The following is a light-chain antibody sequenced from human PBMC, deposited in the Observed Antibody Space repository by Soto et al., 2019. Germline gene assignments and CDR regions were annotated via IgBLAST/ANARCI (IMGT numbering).Light chain of an antibody. CDR2: EVS. V-gene: IGLV2-14*01. CDR3: WSYTVRTTFV. Sequence: QSALTQPASVSGSPGQSITISCTGTSSDVGAYNHVSWYQHHPGKAPKLMIYEVSNRPSGLSDRFSGSKSDNTASLTISGLQAEDEADYYCWSYTVRTTFVFGSGTKLTVL. CDR1: SSDVGAYNH. J-gene: IGLJ1*01.